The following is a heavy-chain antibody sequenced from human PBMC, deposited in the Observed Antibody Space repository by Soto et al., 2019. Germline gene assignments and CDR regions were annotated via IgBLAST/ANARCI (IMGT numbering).Heavy chain of an antibody. Sequence: QLQLQESGSGLVKPSQTLSLTCAVSGGSISSGGYSWSWIRQPPGKGLEWIGYIYHSGSTYYNPLLQKRVTLSVDRSKNQLSLKLSSVTAADTAVYYRAAGGGLPRYYWGQGTLVTVSS. CDR3: AAGGGLPRYY. J-gene: IGHJ4*02. V-gene: IGHV4-30-2*01. CDR2: IYHSGST. D-gene: IGHD5-12*01. CDR1: GGSISSGGYS.